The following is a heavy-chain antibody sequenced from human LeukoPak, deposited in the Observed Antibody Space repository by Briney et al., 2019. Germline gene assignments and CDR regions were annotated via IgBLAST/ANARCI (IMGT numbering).Heavy chain of an antibody. CDR2: ISGSGSGGST. Sequence: GGSLRLSCAASGFTFSNYAMSWVRQAPGKGLEWVSVISGSGSGGSTYYADSVKGRFTISRDNSKNTLYLQMNSLRAEDTAVYYCAKPGPDSSGWYPGWFDPWGQGTLVTVSS. CDR3: AKPGPDSSGWYPGWFDP. V-gene: IGHV3-23*01. J-gene: IGHJ5*02. CDR1: GFTFSNYA. D-gene: IGHD6-19*01.